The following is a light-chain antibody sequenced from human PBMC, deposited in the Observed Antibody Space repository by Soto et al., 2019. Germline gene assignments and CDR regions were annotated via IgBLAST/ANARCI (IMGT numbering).Light chain of an antibody. V-gene: IGKV3-20*01. CDR3: QQYGTWIT. Sequence: EIVLTQSPATLSLSPGERVSLSCGASQWFSGKNLAWYQQKPGQPPRLLIYSSSVRASGVPDRFRGSGSGTDFTLTITRLEPEDFAVYYCQQYGTWITFGQGKRLETK. CDR2: SSS. J-gene: IGKJ5*01. CDR1: QWFSGKN.